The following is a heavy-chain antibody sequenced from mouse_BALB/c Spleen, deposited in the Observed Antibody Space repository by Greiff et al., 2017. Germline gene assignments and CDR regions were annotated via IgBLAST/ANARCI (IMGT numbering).Heavy chain of an antibody. CDR1: GYTFTSYW. CDR3: ARRAYYGGFAY. J-gene: IGHJ3*01. CDR2: INPSTGYT. V-gene: IGHV1-7*01. D-gene: IGHD1-1*01. Sequence: QVQLQQSGAELAKPGASVKMSCKASGYTFTSYWMHWVKQRPGQGLEWIGYINPSTGYTEYNQKFKDKATLTADKSSSTAYMQLSSLTSEDSAVYYCARRAYYGGFAYWGQGTLVTVSA.